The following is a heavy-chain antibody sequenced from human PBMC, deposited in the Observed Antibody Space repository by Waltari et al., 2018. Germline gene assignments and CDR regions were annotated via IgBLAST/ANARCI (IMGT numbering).Heavy chain of an antibody. CDR1: GFTFSSYA. J-gene: IGHJ4*02. CDR2: ISGSGGST. CDR3: AKERLYYYDSSGYPDY. V-gene: IGHV3-23*01. D-gene: IGHD3-22*01. Sequence: EVQLLESGGGLVQPGGSLRLSCAASGFTFSSYAMSWVRQAPGKGLEWVSAISGSGGSTYYADSGKGRFTISRDNSKNTLYLQMNSLRAEDTAVYYCAKERLYYYDSSGYPDYWGQGTLVTVSS.